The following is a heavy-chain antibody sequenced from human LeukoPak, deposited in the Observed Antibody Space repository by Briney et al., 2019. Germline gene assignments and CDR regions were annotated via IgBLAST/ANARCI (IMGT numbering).Heavy chain of an antibody. J-gene: IGHJ3*02. Sequence: ASETLSLTCTVSGGSTSSSTYYWGWIRQPPGKGLEWIGSMYYSGSTEYNPSLKSRATVSVDTSKNHFSLKLSSVTAADTAVYYCARHGSSYHYDSSGERAFDIWGQGTMVTVSS. CDR1: GGSTSSSTYY. CDR2: MYYSGST. V-gene: IGHV4-39*01. D-gene: IGHD3-22*01. CDR3: ARHGSSYHYDSSGERAFDI.